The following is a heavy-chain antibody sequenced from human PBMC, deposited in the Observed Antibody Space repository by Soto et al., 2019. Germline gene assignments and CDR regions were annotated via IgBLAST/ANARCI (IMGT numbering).Heavy chain of an antibody. D-gene: IGHD3-3*01. Sequence: SETLSLTCTVAGGSISSSSYYWGWIRQPPGKGLEWIGSIYYSGSTYYNPSLKSRVTISVDTSKNQFSLKLSSVTAADTAVYYCARYDFGYYYYGMDVWGQGTTVTVSS. V-gene: IGHV4-39*01. CDR1: GGSISSSSYY. CDR3: ARYDFGYYYYGMDV. CDR2: IYYSGST. J-gene: IGHJ6*02.